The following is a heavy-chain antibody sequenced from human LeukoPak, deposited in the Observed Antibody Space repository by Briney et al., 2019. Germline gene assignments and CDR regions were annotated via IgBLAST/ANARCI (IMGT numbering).Heavy chain of an antibody. Sequence: GGSLRLSCAQSGFTLRTYALRWVREAPGKGLEWVSPISPGGDRTSYADSVKGRFAISRDNSKNTLYLQMHSLRAEDTAVYYCAKSVTADPWGQGTLVTVSS. V-gene: IGHV3-23*01. D-gene: IGHD4-23*01. CDR3: AKSVTADP. CDR2: ISPGGDRT. CDR1: GFTLRTYA. J-gene: IGHJ5*02.